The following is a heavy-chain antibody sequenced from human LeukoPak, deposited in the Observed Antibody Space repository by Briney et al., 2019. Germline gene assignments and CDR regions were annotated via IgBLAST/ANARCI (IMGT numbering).Heavy chain of an antibody. V-gene: IGHV4-61*02. CDR2: IYTSGST. D-gene: IGHD1-14*01. Sequence: SQTLSLPCTVPGGSISSDSYYWSWIRQPAGKGLEWIGLIYTSGSTNYNPSLKSRVTLSVDTSKNQFSLKLSSVTAADTAVYYCARTRTQWATYYYYYMDVWGKGTTVTVSS. J-gene: IGHJ6*03. CDR3: ARTRTQWATYYYYYMDV. CDR1: GGSISSDSYY.